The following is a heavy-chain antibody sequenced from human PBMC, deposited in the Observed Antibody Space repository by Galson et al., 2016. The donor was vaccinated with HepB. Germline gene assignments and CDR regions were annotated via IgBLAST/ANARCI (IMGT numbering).Heavy chain of an antibody. D-gene: IGHD5-18*01. CDR2: IKQDGSET. Sequence: SLRLSCAASGFTFSNFWMNWVRQAPGKGLEWVANIKQDGSETHYVDSVKGRFTISRDNAKNSMYLQMTSLRGEETAVYYCASGRAMDDYWGQGTLVTVFS. CDR3: ASGRAMDDY. V-gene: IGHV3-7*02. CDR1: GFTFSNFW. J-gene: IGHJ4*02.